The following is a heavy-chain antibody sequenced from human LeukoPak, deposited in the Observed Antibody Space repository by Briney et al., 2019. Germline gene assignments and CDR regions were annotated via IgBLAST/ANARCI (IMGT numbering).Heavy chain of an antibody. CDR3: AKDPKNQYFDWLFPYYFDY. J-gene: IGHJ4*02. CDR1: GFTFSSYG. CDR2: ISYDGSNK. D-gene: IGHD3-9*01. Sequence: GGSLRLSCAASGFTFSSYGMHWVRQAPGKGLEWVAVISYDGSNKYYADSVKGRFTISRDNSKNTLYLQMNSLRAEDTAVYYCAKDPKNQYFDWLFPYYFDYWGQGTLVTVSS. V-gene: IGHV3-30*18.